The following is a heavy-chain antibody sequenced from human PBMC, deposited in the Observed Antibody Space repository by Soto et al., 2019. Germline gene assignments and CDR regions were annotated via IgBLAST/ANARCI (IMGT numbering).Heavy chain of an antibody. D-gene: IGHD6-13*01. CDR1: DGSFSGYY. J-gene: IGHJ4*02. Sequence: QVQLQQWGAGLLKPSETLSLTRAVYDGSFSGYYWSWIRQPPGKGLEWIGEINHSGGTNYNPSLESRVTISVDASKNQFSLKPTSVTAADTAVYYCARGHLGYSSSWSGFDYWGQGTLVTVSS. V-gene: IGHV4-34*01. CDR2: INHSGGT. CDR3: ARGHLGYSSSWSGFDY.